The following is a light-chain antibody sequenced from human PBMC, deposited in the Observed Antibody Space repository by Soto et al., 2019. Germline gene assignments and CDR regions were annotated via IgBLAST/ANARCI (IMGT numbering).Light chain of an antibody. V-gene: IGLV1-47*01. CDR1: SSNIGSNY. CDR3: AAWDDSLRV. J-gene: IGLJ2*01. Sequence: QSVLTQPPSASGTPGQRVTISFSGSSSNIGSNYVYWYQQLPGTAPKLLIYRNNQRPSGVPDRFSGSKSGTSAFLAISGLRSEDEADYYCAAWDDSLRVFGGGTKLTVL. CDR2: RNN.